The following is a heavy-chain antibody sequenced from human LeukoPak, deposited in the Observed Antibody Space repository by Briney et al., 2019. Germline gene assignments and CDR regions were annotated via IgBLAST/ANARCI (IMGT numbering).Heavy chain of an antibody. CDR2: IIPIFGTA. V-gene: IGHV1-69*13. D-gene: IGHD6-19*01. Sequence: ASVKVSCKASGGTFSSYAISWVRQAPGQGLEWMGGIIPIFGTANYAQKFQGRVTITADESTSTAYMELSSLRSEDTAVYYCARVAPYSSGWYVAYWGQGTLVTVSS. CDR1: GGTFSSYA. CDR3: ARVAPYSSGWYVAY. J-gene: IGHJ4*02.